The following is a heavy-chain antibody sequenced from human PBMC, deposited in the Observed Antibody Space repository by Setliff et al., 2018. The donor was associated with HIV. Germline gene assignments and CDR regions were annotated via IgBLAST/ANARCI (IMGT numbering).Heavy chain of an antibody. J-gene: IGHJ4*02. CDR2: IKSKTDGGTA. D-gene: IGHD6-13*01. Sequence: WIRQPPGKGLEWVGRIKSKTDGGTADYAAPVKGRFTISRDDSKSTVYLQMNSLKTEDTAVYYCTTWQAGNDYWGQGTLVTVPQ. V-gene: IGHV3-15*07. CDR3: TTWQAGNDY.